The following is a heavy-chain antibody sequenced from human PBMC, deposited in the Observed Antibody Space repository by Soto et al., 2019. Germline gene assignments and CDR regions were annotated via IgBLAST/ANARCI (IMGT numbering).Heavy chain of an antibody. J-gene: IGHJ2*01. CDR1: GGTFSSYA. CDR3: ASSNGYSSGSLGYWYFDL. D-gene: IGHD6-19*01. Sequence: GASVKVSCKASGGTFSSYAISWVRQAPGQGLEWMGGIIPIFGTANYAQKFQGRVTITADESTSTAYMELSSLRSEDTAVYYCASSNGYSSGSLGYWYFDLWGRGTLVTVSS. V-gene: IGHV1-69*13. CDR2: IIPIFGTA.